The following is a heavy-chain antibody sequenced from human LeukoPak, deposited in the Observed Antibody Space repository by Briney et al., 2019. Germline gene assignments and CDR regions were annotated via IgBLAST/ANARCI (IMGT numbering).Heavy chain of an antibody. CDR2: IKPDGSAQ. CDR3: AKVCISGYAECLDC. J-gene: IGHJ4*02. Sequence: PGGSLRISCTASGFTFSNYWMTWVRQAPGKGLEWVANIKPDGSAQYYADSVKGRFTVSRDNSKNTLYLQMNSLTVEDSAEYYCAKVCISGYAECLDCWGQGTLVTVSS. D-gene: IGHD3-3*02. V-gene: IGHV3-7*03. CDR1: GFTFSNYW.